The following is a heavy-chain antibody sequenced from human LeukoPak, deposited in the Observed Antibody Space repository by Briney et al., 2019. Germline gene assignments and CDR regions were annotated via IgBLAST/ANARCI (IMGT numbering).Heavy chain of an antibody. CDR1: GFIFNTNG. Sequence: GGSLRLSCAISGFIFNTNGMNWVRQSPGKGLEWLATIAGGDESTYYADSVKGRFAISRDKSKNTVLLHMNSLRVEDTAVYYCARGVYWSLDYWGQGTLVTVSS. CDR2: IAGGDEST. J-gene: IGHJ4*02. V-gene: IGHV3-23*01. CDR3: ARGVYWSLDY. D-gene: IGHD1-1*01.